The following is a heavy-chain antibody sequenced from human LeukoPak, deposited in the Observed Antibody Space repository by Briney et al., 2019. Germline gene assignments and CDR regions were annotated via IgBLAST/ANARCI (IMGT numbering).Heavy chain of an antibody. D-gene: IGHD6-13*01. CDR1: GFTVSSNY. CDR3: AGRGAAANDY. Sequence: GGSLRLSCAASGFTVSSNYMSWVRQAPGKGLEWVSIIYAGGRTYYADSVKGRFIISRDSSKNTLYLQMNSLRTEDTAVYYCAGRGAAANDYWGQGTLVTVPS. CDR2: IYAGGRT. V-gene: IGHV3-53*01. J-gene: IGHJ4*02.